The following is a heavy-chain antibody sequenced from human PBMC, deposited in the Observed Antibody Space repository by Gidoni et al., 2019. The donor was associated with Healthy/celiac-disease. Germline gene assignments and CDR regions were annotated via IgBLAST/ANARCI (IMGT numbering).Heavy chain of an antibody. CDR3: ARKRFLEWLFTAGWFDP. V-gene: IGHV4-39*01. Sequence: QLQLQESGPGLVKPSETLSLTCTVSGGSISSSSYYWGWIRQPPGKGLEWIGSIYYSGSTYYNPSLKSRVTISVDTSKNQFSLKLSSVTAADTAVYYCARKRFLEWLFTAGWFDPWGQGTLVTVSS. J-gene: IGHJ5*02. CDR2: IYYSGST. D-gene: IGHD3-3*01. CDR1: GGSISSSSYY.